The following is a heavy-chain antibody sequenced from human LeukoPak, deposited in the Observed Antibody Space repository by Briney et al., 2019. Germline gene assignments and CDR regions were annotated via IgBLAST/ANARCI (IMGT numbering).Heavy chain of an antibody. J-gene: IGHJ3*02. CDR3: AKVIRRWLQFANAFDI. D-gene: IGHD5-24*01. V-gene: IGHV3-9*01. CDR2: ISWNSGSI. CDR1: GFTFDDYA. Sequence: PGRSLRLSCAASGFTFDDYAMHWVRQAPGKGLEWVSGISWNSGSIGYADSVKGRFTISRDNAKNSLYLQMNSLRAEDTALYYCAKVIRRWLQFANAFDIWGQGTMVTVSS.